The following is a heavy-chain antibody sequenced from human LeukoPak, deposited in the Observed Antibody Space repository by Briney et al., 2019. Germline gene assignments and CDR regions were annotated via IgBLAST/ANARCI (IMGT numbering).Heavy chain of an antibody. Sequence: GGSLRLSCATSGFIFSTYALSWVRQAPGKGLEWASSIRGSGGSTYHADSVKGRFTISRDSSKNTLYLQMNSLRAEDTAIYYCARVIRAAPGKGYFDYWGQGTLVTVSS. CDR2: IRGSGGST. CDR3: ARVIRAAPGKGYFDY. CDR1: GFIFSTYA. J-gene: IGHJ4*02. D-gene: IGHD6-13*01. V-gene: IGHV3-23*01.